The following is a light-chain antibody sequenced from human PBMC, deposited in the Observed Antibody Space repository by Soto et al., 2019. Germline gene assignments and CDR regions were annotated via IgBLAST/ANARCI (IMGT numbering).Light chain of an antibody. CDR3: CSYAGSSTLV. Sequence: QSALTQPASVSGSPGQSITISCTGTSSDVGGYNLVSWYQQQPDKAPKLMIFDGNLRPSGVPNRYSGSKFGNTASLTISGLQAEDEGDYYCCSYAGSSTLVFGTGTKLTVL. CDR2: DGN. CDR1: SSDVGGYNL. V-gene: IGLV2-23*01. J-gene: IGLJ1*01.